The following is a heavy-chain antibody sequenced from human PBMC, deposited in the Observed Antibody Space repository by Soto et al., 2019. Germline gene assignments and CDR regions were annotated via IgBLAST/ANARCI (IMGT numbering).Heavy chain of an antibody. CDR3: VTSRGVLS. CDR1: RFTFSSYA. Sequence: PGGSLRLSCAASRFTFSSYAMSWVRQAPGKGLEWVSAISGSGGSTYYADSVKGRFTISRDNARNSLYLQMNSLGAEDTAVYYCVTSRGVLSWGQGALVTVSS. CDR2: ISGSGGST. V-gene: IGHV3-23*01. J-gene: IGHJ4*02. D-gene: IGHD3-10*01.